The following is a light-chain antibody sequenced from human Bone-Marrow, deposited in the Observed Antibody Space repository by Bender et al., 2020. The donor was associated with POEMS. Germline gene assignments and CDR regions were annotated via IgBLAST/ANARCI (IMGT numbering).Light chain of an antibody. Sequence: QSVLTQAPSASGTPGQRVTISCSGSTFNIGRNYVYWYQQLPGAAPTVLIYKNNQRPSGVPDRFSGSKSGTSASLAISGLRSEDEADYYCCSYVASSSYVFGIGTKVTVL. J-gene: IGLJ1*01. CDR3: CSYVASSSYV. CDR2: KNN. V-gene: IGLV1-47*01. CDR1: TFNIGRNY.